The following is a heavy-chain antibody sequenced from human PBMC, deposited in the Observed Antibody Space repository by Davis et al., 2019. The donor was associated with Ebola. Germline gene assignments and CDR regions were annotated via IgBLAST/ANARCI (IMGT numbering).Heavy chain of an antibody. CDR1: GFTFSSYA. CDR2: ISYDGSNK. V-gene: IGHV3-30-3*01. D-gene: IGHD2/OR15-2a*01. J-gene: IGHJ5*02. CDR3: AREENILPWFDP. Sequence: PGGSLRLSCAASGFTFSSYAMHWVRQAPGKGLERVAVISYDGSNKYYADSVKGRFTISRDNSKNTLYLQMNSLRAEDTAVYYCAREENILPWFDPWGQGTLVTVSS.